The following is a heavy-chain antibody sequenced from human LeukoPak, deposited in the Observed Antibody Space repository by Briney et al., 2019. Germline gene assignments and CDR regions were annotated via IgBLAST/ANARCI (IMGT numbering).Heavy chain of an antibody. D-gene: IGHD1-26*01. J-gene: IGHJ3*02. V-gene: IGHV4-39*07. CDR1: GGSISSSDYY. CDR2: IYYSGST. CDR3: ARSQWAWELLGGSGALDI. Sequence: SETLSLTCTVSGGSISSSDYYWGWIRQPPGKGLEWIGRIYYSGSTYYNPSLKSRVTISIDTSKNQFSLKLSSVTAADTAVYYCARSQWAWELLGGSGALDIWGQGTLVTVSS.